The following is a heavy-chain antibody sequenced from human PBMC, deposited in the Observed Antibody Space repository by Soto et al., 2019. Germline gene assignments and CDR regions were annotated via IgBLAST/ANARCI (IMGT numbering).Heavy chain of an antibody. V-gene: IGHV4-34*01. CDR1: GGFVSSGSYY. J-gene: IGHJ3*02. CDR3: ARVERGTATTVVDAFDI. D-gene: IGHD1-1*01. Sequence: QVQLQQWGAGLLKPSETLSLTCAVYGGFVSSGSYYWSWIRQPPGKGLEWIGEMSHSGGTHFNPSLKSRVPISVGTSKNQFSLVMSSVTAADTALYYCARVERGTATTVVDAFDIWGPGTIVTVSS. CDR2: MSHSGGT.